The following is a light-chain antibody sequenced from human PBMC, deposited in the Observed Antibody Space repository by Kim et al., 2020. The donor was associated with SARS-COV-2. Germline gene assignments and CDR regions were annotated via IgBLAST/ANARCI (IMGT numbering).Light chain of an antibody. CDR2: GAS. J-gene: IGKJ1*01. V-gene: IGKV3-15*01. CDR1: QTVSSS. CDR3: QQYYNWPRT. Sequence: DIVMTQSPVTLSVSPGERVTLSCRASQTVSSSLAWYQQKPGQAPRLLIYGASSRATGIPARFSGSASGTEFTLTISSLQSEDFAVYYCQQYYNWPRTFGQGTKVEIK.